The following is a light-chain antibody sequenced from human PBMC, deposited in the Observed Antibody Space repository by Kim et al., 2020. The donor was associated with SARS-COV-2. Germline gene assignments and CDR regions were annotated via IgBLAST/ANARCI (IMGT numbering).Light chain of an antibody. CDR3: QKYNSAPDT. CDR2: AAS. CDR1: QGIGNY. J-gene: IGKJ2*01. Sequence: DIQMTQSPSSLSASVGDRVTITCRASQGIGNYLAWYQQKPGKGPDLLIYAASTLQSGVPSRFSGSGSGTDFTLTISSLQPEDVATYYCQKYNSAPDTFGQGTKLE. V-gene: IGKV1-27*01.